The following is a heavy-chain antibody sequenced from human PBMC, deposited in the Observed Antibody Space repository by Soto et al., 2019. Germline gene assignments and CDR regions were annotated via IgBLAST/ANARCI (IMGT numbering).Heavy chain of an antibody. CDR2: ISHSGST. Sequence: QVQLQQWGAGLLKPSETLSLRCVVNSGSFSGYYWTGIRQTPGKGLEWIGAISHSGSTNYNPSLMSRVTMSADTSKKPFSLRLSSVTAADTALYFCARGYESSRRYLPLLDYWGQGTLVTVSS. CDR1: SGSFSGYY. D-gene: IGHD3-22*01. CDR3: ARGYESSRRYLPLLDY. V-gene: IGHV4-34*01. J-gene: IGHJ4*02.